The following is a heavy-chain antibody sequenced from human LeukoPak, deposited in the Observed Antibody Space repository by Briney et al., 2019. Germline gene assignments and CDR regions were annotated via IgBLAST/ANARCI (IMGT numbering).Heavy chain of an antibody. J-gene: IGHJ4*02. CDR1: GDSMSSYY. Sequence: PSETLSLTCTVSGDSMSSYYWTWIRQPPGKGLEYIGYIYYSGSTNYNPPLKSRVTISVDTFKNQLPLNLAALAAADTAVYYCARGRGFWSGYYNYLDYWGQGTLVTVSS. CDR2: IYYSGST. V-gene: IGHV4-59*01. D-gene: IGHD3-3*01. CDR3: ARGRGFWSGYYNYLDY.